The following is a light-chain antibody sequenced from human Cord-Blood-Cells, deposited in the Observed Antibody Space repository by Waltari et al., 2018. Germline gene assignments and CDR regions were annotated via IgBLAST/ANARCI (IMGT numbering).Light chain of an antibody. V-gene: IGKV1-39*01. J-gene: IGKJ1*01. CDR2: AAS. Sequence: DIETTTSPFSLSAAVADRVTIACRASQSISSYLNLYQQKPGKAPKLLIYAASSLQSGVPSRFSGSGSGTDFTLTISSLQPEDFATYYCQQSYSTPPTFGQGTKVEIK. CDR1: QSISSY. CDR3: QQSYSTPPT.